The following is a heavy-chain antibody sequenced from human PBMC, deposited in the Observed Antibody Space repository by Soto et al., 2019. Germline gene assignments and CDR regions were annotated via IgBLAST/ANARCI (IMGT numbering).Heavy chain of an antibody. J-gene: IGHJ6*02. CDR3: SRGYYGLDV. V-gene: IGHV1-18*01. CDR2: ISVYNGIT. Sequence: QVLLVQSGAEVKKPGASVKVSCKTSGYSFVRYGVSWVRQAPGQGLEWMGWISVYNGITNYARKVQGRVTVTTDTSTDTAYMELRGLKSYDTAMYFCSRGYYGLDVWGQGTTIIVSS. CDR1: GYSFVRYG.